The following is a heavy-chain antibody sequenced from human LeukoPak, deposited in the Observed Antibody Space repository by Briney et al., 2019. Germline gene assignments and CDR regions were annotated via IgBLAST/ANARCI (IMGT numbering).Heavy chain of an antibody. J-gene: IGHJ4*01. D-gene: IGHD1-1*01. Sequence: GSPRLSCSASGFTFSSYAMHWVGQAPGKGLEYVSAISSNGGSTYYADSVKGRFTISRDNSGNTLYLQMSTLRVEDTAVYYCSAQPESRAGTMHCWGHGVLVSVSS. CDR1: GFTFSSYA. V-gene: IGHV3-64D*09. CDR2: ISSNGGST. CDR3: SAQPESRAGTMHC.